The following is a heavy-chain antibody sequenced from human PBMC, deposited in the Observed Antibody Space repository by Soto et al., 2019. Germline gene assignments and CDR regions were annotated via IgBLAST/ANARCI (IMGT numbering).Heavy chain of an antibody. CDR2: IIPIFGTA. V-gene: IGHV1-69*12. J-gene: IGHJ2*01. CDR1: GGTFSSYT. D-gene: IGHD5-12*01. Sequence: QVQLVQSGAAVKKPGSSVTVSCKASGGTFSSYTISWVRQAPGHGLEWMGGIIPIFGTANYAQKFQGRVTITADESTSTAYMELSSLRSEDTAVYYCARGNHRWLQLWYFDLWGRGTLVTVSS. CDR3: ARGNHRWLQLWYFDL.